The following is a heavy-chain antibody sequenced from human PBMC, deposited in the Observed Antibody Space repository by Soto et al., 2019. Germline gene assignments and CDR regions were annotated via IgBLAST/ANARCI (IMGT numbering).Heavy chain of an antibody. D-gene: IGHD2-2*01. V-gene: IGHV4-4*02. J-gene: IGHJ5*02. Sequence: SETKSLPCAVSSVSIGSRGWWRRVRQPLGKGLAWIGGIYHSGSTNYNPSLKSRVTISVDKSRSQFSLKLSSVTAADTAVYYCASVAFLFSRRYCSSTSCYSFWFDPWGRGTLVTVSS. CDR1: SVSIGSRGW. CDR3: ASVAFLFSRRYCSSTSCYSFWFDP. CDR2: IYHSGST.